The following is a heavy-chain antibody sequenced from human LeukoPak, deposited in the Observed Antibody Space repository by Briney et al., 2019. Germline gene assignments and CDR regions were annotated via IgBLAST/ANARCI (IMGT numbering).Heavy chain of an antibody. CDR1: GFTFSNYA. V-gene: IGHV3-23*01. CDR2: ISGSGNWT. Sequence: PGGSLRLSCAASGFTFSNYAMSWVRQAPGKGLEWVSDISGSGNWTYYADSVKGRFTIPRDNSKNTQHLQMNSLRAEDTAVYYCAEGAPYYYGSGSYSLGYWGQGTLVTVSS. D-gene: IGHD3-10*01. CDR3: AEGAPYYYGSGSYSLGY. J-gene: IGHJ4*02.